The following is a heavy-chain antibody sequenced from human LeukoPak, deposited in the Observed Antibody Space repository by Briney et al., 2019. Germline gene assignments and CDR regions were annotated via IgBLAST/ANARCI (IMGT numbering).Heavy chain of an antibody. J-gene: IGHJ5*02. CDR1: EYTFTSYY. V-gene: IGHV1-2*02. CDR2: INPNSGGT. Sequence: ASVKVSCKASEYTFTSYYMHWVRQATGQGLEWMGWINPNSGGTNYAQKFQGRVTMTRDTSISTAYMELSRLRSDDTAVYYCARGIAVAGDNWFDPWGQGTLVTVSS. D-gene: IGHD6-19*01. CDR3: ARGIAVAGDNWFDP.